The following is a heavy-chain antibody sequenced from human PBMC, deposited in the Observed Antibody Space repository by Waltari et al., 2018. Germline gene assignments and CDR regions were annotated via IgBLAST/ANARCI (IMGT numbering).Heavy chain of an antibody. CDR3: AKLNWFPESPDF. Sequence: QLVASGGGWVQPGGSLRLSCAASGFTLRSCAMSWVRQATGKGLGWLSGIHGGDSGTFYADSVKGRFTISRDNSQNTLFLQMNSLRTEDTAIYYCAKLNWFPESPDFWGQGTLVTVSS. CDR2: IHGGDSGT. D-gene: IGHD3-10*01. J-gene: IGHJ4*02. V-gene: IGHV3-23*04. CDR1: GFTLRSCA.